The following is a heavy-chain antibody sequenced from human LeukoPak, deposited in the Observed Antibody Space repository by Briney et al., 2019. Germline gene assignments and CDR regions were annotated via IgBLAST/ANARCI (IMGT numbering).Heavy chain of an antibody. J-gene: IGHJ4*02. CDR2: ILYDGSNK. CDR3: ARDEAGYCSGGSCRSFDY. D-gene: IGHD2-15*01. Sequence: GGSLRLSCAAPGFTFSSYGMHWVRQAPGKGLEWVAVILYDGSNKHYTDSVKGRFTISRDNSKNTLYLQMNSLRAEDTAVYYCARDEAGYCSGGSCRSFDYWGPGTLVTVSS. CDR1: GFTFSSYG. V-gene: IGHV3-33*01.